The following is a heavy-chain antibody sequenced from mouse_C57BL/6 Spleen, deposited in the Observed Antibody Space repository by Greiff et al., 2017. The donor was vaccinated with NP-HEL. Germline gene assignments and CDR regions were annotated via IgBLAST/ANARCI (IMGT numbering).Heavy chain of an antibody. Sequence: VQLVESGPGLVAPSQSLSITCTVSGFSLTSYGVHWVRQPPGKGLEWLVVLWSDGSTTYNSALKSRLSISKDNSKSQVFLKMNSLQTDDTAMYYCARHIPDYYGSSYGYFDVWGTGTTVTVSS. CDR3: ARHIPDYYGSSYGYFDV. J-gene: IGHJ1*03. CDR2: LWSDGST. V-gene: IGHV2-6-1*01. D-gene: IGHD1-1*01. CDR1: GFSLTSYG.